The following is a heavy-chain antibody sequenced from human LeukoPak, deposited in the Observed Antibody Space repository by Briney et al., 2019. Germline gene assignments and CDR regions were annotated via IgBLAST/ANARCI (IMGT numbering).Heavy chain of an antibody. CDR3: ARDPALEGTEDYRDFGGVESVDAFDV. J-gene: IGHJ3*01. Sequence: ASVKVSCKTSGGTFSSYALSWMRQAPGQGLEWMGRVIPMFDVTDYAQKFQGRVTITADTSTGTAYMELSSLTSDDTAMYYCARDPALEGTEDYRDFGGVESVDAFDVWGQGTMVTVFS. CDR1: GGTFSSYA. CDR2: VIPMFDVT. V-gene: IGHV1-69*10. D-gene: IGHD4-23*01.